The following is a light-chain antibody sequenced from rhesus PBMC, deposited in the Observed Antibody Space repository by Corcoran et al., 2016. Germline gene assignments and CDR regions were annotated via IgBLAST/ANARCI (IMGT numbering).Light chain of an antibody. J-gene: IGKJ1*01. V-gene: IGKV3-24*04. CDR3: QQSSNLWS. CDR2: GAS. CDR1: QSVGYY. Sequence: ETVVTQSPVTLALSPGERATLSCRASQSVGYYLAWYQQKPGQAPRLLIYGASSRATGIPDRFSGSGSGTDFSLTISILWPEAVGVYYCQQSSNLWSFGQGTKVEIK.